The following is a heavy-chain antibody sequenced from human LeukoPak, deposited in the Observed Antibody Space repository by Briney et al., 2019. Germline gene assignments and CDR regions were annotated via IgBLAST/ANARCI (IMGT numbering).Heavy chain of an antibody. V-gene: IGHV4-34*01. D-gene: IGHD3-10*01. CDR3: ARTTTMVRGVITGDLFDY. J-gene: IGHJ4*02. CDR2: INHSGST. CDR1: GGSFSGYY. Sequence: PSETLSLTCAVYGGSFSGYYWSWIRQPPGKGLEWIGEINHSGSTNYNPSLKSRVTISVDTSKNQFSLKLSSATAADTAVYYCARTTTMVRGVITGDLFDYWGQGTLVTVSS.